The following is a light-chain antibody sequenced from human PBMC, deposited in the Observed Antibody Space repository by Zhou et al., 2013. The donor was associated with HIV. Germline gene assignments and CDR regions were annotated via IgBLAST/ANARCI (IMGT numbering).Light chain of an antibody. CDR3: QNYGSSLPWT. CDR2: GTS. J-gene: IGKJ1*01. V-gene: IGKV3-20*01. Sequence: EIVLTQSPATLSVSPGERATLSCRASQSVNTNLAWYQQKPGLAPRLLISGTSNRATGITDKFTGSGSGTDFTLTINRLEPEDVAVYYCQNYGSSLPWTFGPGTRVEIK. CDR1: QSVNTN.